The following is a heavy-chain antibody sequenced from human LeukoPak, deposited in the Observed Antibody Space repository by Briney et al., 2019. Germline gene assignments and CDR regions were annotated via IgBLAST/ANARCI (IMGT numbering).Heavy chain of an antibody. CDR2: INHSGST. V-gene: IGHV4-34*01. D-gene: IGHD3-22*01. Sequence: PSETLSLTCAVYGGSFSGYYWSWIRQPPGKGLEWIGEINHSGSTSYNPSLKSRVTISVDTSKNQFSLKLSSVTAADTAVYYCARAVYYDSSGYWGHWGQGTLVTVSS. CDR1: GGSFSGYY. J-gene: IGHJ4*02. CDR3: ARAVYYDSSGYWGH.